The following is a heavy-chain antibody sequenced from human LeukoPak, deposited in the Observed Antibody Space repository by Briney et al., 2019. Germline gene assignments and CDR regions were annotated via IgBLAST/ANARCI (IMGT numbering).Heavy chain of an antibody. CDR3: ARDLTTEGGFDP. CDR2: IWYDGSNK. V-gene: IGHV3-33*01. J-gene: IGHJ5*02. CDR1: GFTFSSYG. D-gene: IGHD3-22*01. Sequence: PERSLRLSCAASGFTFSSYGMHWVRQAPGKGLEWVAVIWYDGSNKYYADSVKGRFTISRDNSKNTLYVQMNSLRAEDTAVYYCARDLTTEGGFDPWGQGTLVTVSS.